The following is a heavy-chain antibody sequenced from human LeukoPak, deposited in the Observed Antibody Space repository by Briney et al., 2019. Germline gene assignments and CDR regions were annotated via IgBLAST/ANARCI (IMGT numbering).Heavy chain of an antibody. J-gene: IGHJ4*02. CDR3: AKDRTHSYDSSGYLDY. D-gene: IGHD3-22*01. CDR2: ISWNSGSI. Sequence: GGSLRLSCAASGFTFDDYAMHWVRQAPGEGLEWVSGISWNSGSIGYADSVKGRFTISRDNAKNSLYLQMNSLRAEDTALYYCAKDRTHSYDSSGYLDYWGQGTLVTVSS. CDR1: GFTFDDYA. V-gene: IGHV3-9*01.